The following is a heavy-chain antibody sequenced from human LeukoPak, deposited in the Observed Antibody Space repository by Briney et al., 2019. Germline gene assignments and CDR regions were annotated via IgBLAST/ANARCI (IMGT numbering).Heavy chain of an antibody. CDR2: IYYSGST. V-gene: IGHV4-59*01. D-gene: IGHD2-21*01. J-gene: IGHJ4*02. CDR1: GGSISSYY. CDR3: ASRLLSFYFDY. Sequence: PSETLSLTCTVSGGSISSYYWSWIRQPPGKGLEWIGYIYYSGSTNYNPSLKSRVTISVDTSKNQFSLKLSSVTAEDTAVYYCASRLLSFYFDYWGQGTLVTVSS.